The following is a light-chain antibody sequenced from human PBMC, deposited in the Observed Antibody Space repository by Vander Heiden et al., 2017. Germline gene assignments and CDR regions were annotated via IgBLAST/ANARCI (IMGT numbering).Light chain of an antibody. V-gene: IGKV3D-11*02. Sequence: VLTRSPATVSLSAGERVTLSWRASQSVSSYLAWYQQKPGKAPRLLIYDASNRATGIPARFSGSGPGTDFTLTISSLEPEDFAVYYCQQRSNWQYTFGQGTKLEIK. CDR2: DAS. CDR3: QQRSNWQYT. CDR1: QSVSSY. J-gene: IGKJ2*01.